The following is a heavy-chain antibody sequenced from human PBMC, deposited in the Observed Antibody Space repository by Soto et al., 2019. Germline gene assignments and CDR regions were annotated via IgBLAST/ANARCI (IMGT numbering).Heavy chain of an antibody. V-gene: IGHV3-23*01. Sequence: EVQLLESGGGLVQPGGSLRLSCAASGFTFSTYAMNWGRQAPGNGLDWVSAISGSGGRIHYADSVKGRFTISRDNSKNTLYLQMNSLRDEDTAVYHCVKGYWKGDVWGQGTTVTVSS. D-gene: IGHD1-1*01. CDR3: VKGYWKGDV. CDR1: GFTFSTYA. J-gene: IGHJ6*02. CDR2: ISGSGGRI.